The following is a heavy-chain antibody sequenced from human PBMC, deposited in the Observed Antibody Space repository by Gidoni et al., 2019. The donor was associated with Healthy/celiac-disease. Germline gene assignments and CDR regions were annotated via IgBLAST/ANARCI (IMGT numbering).Heavy chain of an antibody. D-gene: IGHD1-7*01. CDR3: ARVRFRTKYYFHY. J-gene: IGHJ4*02. V-gene: IGHV4-34*01. CDR2: INHSGST. CDR1: GGSFSGYY. Sequence: QVQLQQWGAGLLKPSETLSLTCAVYGGSFSGYYWSWIRQPPGKGLEWIGEINHSGSTNYNPSLKSRVTISVDTSKNQFSLKLSSVTAADTAVYYCARVRFRTKYYFHYWGQGTLVTVSS.